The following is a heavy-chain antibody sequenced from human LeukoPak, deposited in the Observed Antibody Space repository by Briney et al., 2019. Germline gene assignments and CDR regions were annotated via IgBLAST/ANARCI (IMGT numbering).Heavy chain of an antibody. Sequence: KPSETLSLTCTVYGGSISSYYWSWTRQPPGNGLEWIGHIYYSGSTYYSPSLKSRVTISVDTSKNQFSLKLSSVTAADTAVYYCARDLLNYGGNSLHYFDYWGQGNLVTVSS. V-gene: IGHV4-59*01. CDR3: ARDLLNYGGNSLHYFDY. CDR2: IYYSGST. D-gene: IGHD4-23*01. CDR1: GGSISSYY. J-gene: IGHJ4*02.